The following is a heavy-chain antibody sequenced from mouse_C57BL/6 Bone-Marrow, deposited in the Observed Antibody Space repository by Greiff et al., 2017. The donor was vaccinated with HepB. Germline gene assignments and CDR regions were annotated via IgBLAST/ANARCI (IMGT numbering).Heavy chain of an antibody. V-gene: IGHV8-8*01. D-gene: IGHD3-2*02. CDR2: IWWGDDK. CDR3: ARRNRQLSSWFVE. Sequence: ESGPGILQPSQSLSLSCSFSGFSLSTFGMGVGWIRQPSGKGLEWLEHIWWGDDKYYNPALKSPLTISKDTSKNQVCLKLDHVYTAATATYYCARRNRQLSSWFVEWGQGTLVTVSA. J-gene: IGHJ3*01. CDR1: GFSLSTFGMG.